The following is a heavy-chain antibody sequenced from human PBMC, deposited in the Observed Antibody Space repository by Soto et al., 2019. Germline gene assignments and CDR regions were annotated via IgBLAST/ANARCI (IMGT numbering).Heavy chain of an antibody. J-gene: IGHJ5*02. CDR1: GYTFISYY. D-gene: IGHD3-10*01. CDR3: ARGVGSGSYYNQYNWFDP. CDR2: INPSGGAT. V-gene: IGHV1-46*01. Sequence: ASVKVSCKASGYTFISYYMHWVRQAPGQGLEWMGIINPSGGATSYAQKFQGRVTMTRDTSTSTVYMELRSLRSDDTAVYYCARGVGSGSYYNQYNWFDPWGQGTLVTVSS.